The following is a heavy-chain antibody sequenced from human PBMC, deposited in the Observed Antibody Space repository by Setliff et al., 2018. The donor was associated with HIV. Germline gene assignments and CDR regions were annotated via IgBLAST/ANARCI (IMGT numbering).Heavy chain of an antibody. V-gene: IGHV1-24*01. CDR2: FDPEDGET. CDR3: ATDPGYSSTWYSESFQH. J-gene: IGHJ1*01. Sequence: ASVKVSCKISGYTLTELSIHWVRQAPGKGLEWMANFDPEDGETFYAQKFQGRLTMTEDTSTDTAYMELSSLRSDDTAMYYCATDPGYSSTWYSESFQHWGQGTAVTVSS. D-gene: IGHD6-13*01. CDR1: GYTLTELS.